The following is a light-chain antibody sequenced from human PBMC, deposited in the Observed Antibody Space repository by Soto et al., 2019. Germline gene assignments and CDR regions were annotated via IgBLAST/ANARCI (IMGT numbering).Light chain of an antibody. J-gene: IGKJ3*01. Sequence: DIQLTQSPSFLSASVGDRVTITCRASQGISSYLAWYQQKPGKAPKLLIYAASTLQSGVPSRFSGSGSGNEFTLTISSLQPEDFATYYCQQLNSYPGFGPGTKVDIK. CDR2: AAS. CDR1: QGISSY. V-gene: IGKV1-9*01. CDR3: QQLNSYPG.